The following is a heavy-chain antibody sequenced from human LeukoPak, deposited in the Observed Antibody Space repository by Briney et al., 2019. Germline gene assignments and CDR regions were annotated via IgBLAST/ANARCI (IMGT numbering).Heavy chain of an antibody. V-gene: IGHV4-39*01. CDR1: GGSISSSSHY. CDR2: IYYSGST. D-gene: IGHD3-10*01. J-gene: IGHJ5*02. CDR3: ARAIRGVIRPFGP. Sequence: SETLSLTCTVSGGSISSSSHYWGWIRQPPGKGLEWIGSIYYSGSTYYNPSLKSRVTISVDTSKNQFSLKLSSVTAADTAVYYCARAIRGVIRPFGPWGQGTLVTVSS.